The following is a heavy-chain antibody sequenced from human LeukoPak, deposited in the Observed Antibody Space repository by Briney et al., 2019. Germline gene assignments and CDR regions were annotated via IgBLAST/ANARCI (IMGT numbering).Heavy chain of an antibody. CDR2: IYYSGST. V-gene: IGHV4-59*08. Sequence: SETLSLTCTVSGGSISSYYWSWIRQPPGKGLEWIGYIYYSGSTNYKPSLKSRVTISVDTSKNQFSLKLSSVTAADTAVYYCARLMGATSWFDPWGQGTLVTVSS. J-gene: IGHJ5*02. CDR1: GGSISSYY. D-gene: IGHD1-26*01. CDR3: ARLMGATSWFDP.